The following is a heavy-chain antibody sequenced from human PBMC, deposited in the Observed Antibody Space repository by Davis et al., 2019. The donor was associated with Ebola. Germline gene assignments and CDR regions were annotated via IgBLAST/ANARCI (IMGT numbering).Heavy chain of an antibody. D-gene: IGHD5-24*01. CDR3: ARADGYKVPSDYYYGMDV. Sequence: ASVKVSCKASGYTFTSYGISWVRQAPGQGLEWMGWISAYNGNTNYAQKLQGRVTMTTDTSTSTAYMELRSLRSDDTAVYYCARADGYKVPSDYYYGMDVWGQGTTVTVSS. V-gene: IGHV1-18*01. J-gene: IGHJ6*02. CDR1: GYTFTSYG. CDR2: ISAYNGNT.